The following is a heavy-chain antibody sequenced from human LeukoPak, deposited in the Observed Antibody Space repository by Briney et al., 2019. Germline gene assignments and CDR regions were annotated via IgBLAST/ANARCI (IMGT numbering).Heavy chain of an antibody. CDR2: IRTTAEGAKYA. V-gene: IGHV3-48*02. CDR1: GFSFTDYP. CDR3: ATDQRYAFDY. D-gene: IGHD3-9*01. Sequence: GGSLRLSCAPSGFSFTDYPMNWVRQAPGKGLEWISNIRTTAEGAKYAYYADSVKGRVTISRDDGKNTLYLHMNSLRDDDTAVYYCATDQRYAFDYWGQGTLVTVSS. J-gene: IGHJ4*02.